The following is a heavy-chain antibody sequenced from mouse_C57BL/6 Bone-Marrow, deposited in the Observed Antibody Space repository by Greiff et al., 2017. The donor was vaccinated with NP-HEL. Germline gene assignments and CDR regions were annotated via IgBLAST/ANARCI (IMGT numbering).Heavy chain of an antibody. D-gene: IGHD4-1*01. CDR2: SRNKANDYTT. V-gene: IGHV7-1*01. Sequence: EVKLVESGGGLVQSGRSLRLSCATSGFTFSDFYMEWVRQAPGKGLEWIAASRNKANDYTTEYSASVKGRLIVSRDTSQSILYLQMNALRAEDTSIYYCARDNWDWDFDVWGTGTTVTVSS. J-gene: IGHJ1*03. CDR1: GFTFSDFY. CDR3: ARDNWDWDFDV.